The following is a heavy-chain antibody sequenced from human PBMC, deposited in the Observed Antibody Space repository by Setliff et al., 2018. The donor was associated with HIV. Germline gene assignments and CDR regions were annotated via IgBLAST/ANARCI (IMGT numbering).Heavy chain of an antibody. D-gene: IGHD4-17*01. CDR3: ARDPPGYGDSNDY. J-gene: IGHJ4*02. Sequence: SETLSLTCTVSGGSVGSGSYYWSWVRQPPGKGLEWIGYINYTGSTNYNPSLKSRLTISVDTSKDQFSLKLRSVTAADTAVYYCARDPPGYGDSNDYWGQGTLVTVSS. V-gene: IGHV4-61*01. CDR2: INYTGST. CDR1: GGSVGSGSYY.